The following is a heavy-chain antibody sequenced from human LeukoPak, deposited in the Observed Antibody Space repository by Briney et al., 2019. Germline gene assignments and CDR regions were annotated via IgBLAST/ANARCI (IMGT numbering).Heavy chain of an antibody. CDR1: GGTFSSYA. D-gene: IGHD3-10*01. Sequence: SVKVSCKASGGTFSSYAISWVRQAPGQGLEWMGGIIPTFGTANYAQKFQGRVTITADESTSTAYMELSSLRSEDTAVYYCARDPQWYGVHFDYWGQGTLVTVSS. CDR2: IIPTFGTA. CDR3: ARDPQWYGVHFDY. J-gene: IGHJ4*02. V-gene: IGHV1-69*13.